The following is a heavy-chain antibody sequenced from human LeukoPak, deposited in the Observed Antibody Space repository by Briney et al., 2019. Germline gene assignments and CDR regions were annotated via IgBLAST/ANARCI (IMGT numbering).Heavy chain of an antibody. V-gene: IGHV3-33*01. D-gene: IGHD6-13*01. CDR2: IWHDGSNK. J-gene: IGHJ1*01. CDR3: ATFRFAAAAGDKTEYFQH. Sequence: GGSLRLSCAASGFTFSSYGMHWVRQAPGKGLEWVAVIWHDGSNKYYADSVKGRFTISRDNSKNTLYLQMNSLRAEDTAVYYCATFRFAAAAGDKTEYFQHWGQGTLVTVSS. CDR1: GFTFSSYG.